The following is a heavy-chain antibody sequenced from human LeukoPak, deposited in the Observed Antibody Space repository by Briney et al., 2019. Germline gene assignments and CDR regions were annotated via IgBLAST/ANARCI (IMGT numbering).Heavy chain of an antibody. CDR1: GGSISSYY. D-gene: IGHD2-8*02. J-gene: IGHJ3*01. CDR2: IYYSGSS. V-gene: IGHV4-59*08. CDR3: ARHAYGRTYAYCPAS. Sequence: NPSETLSFTCSGSGGSISSYYWSWIRQPPGKGLEWIGYIYYSGSSNYNPSLKSRVTISVDTSKNQFSLNLSSVTAADTAVYYCARHAYGRTYAYCPASWGQGTMVTVSS.